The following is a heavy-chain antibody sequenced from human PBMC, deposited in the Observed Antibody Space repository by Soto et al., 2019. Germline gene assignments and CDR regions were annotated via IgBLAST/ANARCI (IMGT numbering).Heavy chain of an antibody. CDR2: VNPDTGDT. V-gene: IGHV1-8*01. Sequence: QVQLVQSGAEVKKPGASVKVSCKASGYTFVAFDIAWVRQASGQGLEWVGWVNPDTGDTAYKREFQGRLSMTRDTSINIVYMELSSLTPDDTAMYFCVRQAGGASTPGDDCWGQGTLVTVSP. J-gene: IGHJ4*02. CDR1: GYTFVAFD. CDR3: VRQAGGASTPGDDC. D-gene: IGHD2-15*01.